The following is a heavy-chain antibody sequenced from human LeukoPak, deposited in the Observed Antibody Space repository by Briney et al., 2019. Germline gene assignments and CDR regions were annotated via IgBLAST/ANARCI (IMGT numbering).Heavy chain of an antibody. J-gene: IGHJ4*02. Sequence: GASVKASCKASGYTFTSYYMQWVRQAPGHGLEWMGIITPSGGSTSYAQKFQGRVTMTRDTFTSTVYMELMSLRSEDTAVYYCARDDSSSWYYWGQGTLVTVSS. D-gene: IGHD6-13*01. V-gene: IGHV1-46*01. CDR1: GYTFTSYY. CDR2: ITPSGGST. CDR3: ARDDSSSWYY.